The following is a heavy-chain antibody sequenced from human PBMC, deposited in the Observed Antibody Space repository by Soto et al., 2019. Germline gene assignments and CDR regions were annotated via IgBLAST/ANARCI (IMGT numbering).Heavy chain of an antibody. CDR1: GFTFSDQY. V-gene: IGHV3-33*08. D-gene: IGHD6-6*01. Sequence: PGGSLRLSCAASGFTFSDQYMGWIRQAPGKGLEWVAVIWYDGSNKYYADSVKGRFTISRDNSKNTLYLQMNSLRAEDTAVYYCARAGSRVSPLDYWGQGTLVTVSS. J-gene: IGHJ4*02. CDR3: ARAGSRVSPLDY. CDR2: IWYDGSNK.